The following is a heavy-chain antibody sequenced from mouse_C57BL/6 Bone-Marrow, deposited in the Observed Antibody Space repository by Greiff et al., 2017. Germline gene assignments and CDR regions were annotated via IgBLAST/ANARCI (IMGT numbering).Heavy chain of an antibody. CDR2: IDPSDSYT. CDR1: GYTFTSYW. V-gene: IGHV1-69*01. J-gene: IGHJ2*01. CDR3: ARSLYYGSRYNY. D-gene: IGHD1-1*01. Sequence: QVQLQQPGAELVMPGASVKLSCKASGYTFTSYWMHWVKQRPGQGLEWIGEIDPSDSYTNYNQKFKGKSTLTVDKSSSSAYMQLSSLTSEDSAVYYCARSLYYGSRYNYWGQGTTLTGSS.